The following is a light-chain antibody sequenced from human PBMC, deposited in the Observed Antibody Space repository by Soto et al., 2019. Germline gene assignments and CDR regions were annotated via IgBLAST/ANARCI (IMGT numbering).Light chain of an antibody. J-gene: IGKJ4*01. V-gene: IGKV3D-20*02. CDR3: QQRSNWRST. CDR1: QTVRNNY. CDR2: DAS. Sequence: EFVFTQSPGTLYLSPGERATLSCRASQTVRNNYLAWYQQKLGQAPRLMIYDASRRETGIPDRFSGGGAGTDFTLTISRLEPEDVAVYYCQQRSNWRSTFGGGTKVDIK.